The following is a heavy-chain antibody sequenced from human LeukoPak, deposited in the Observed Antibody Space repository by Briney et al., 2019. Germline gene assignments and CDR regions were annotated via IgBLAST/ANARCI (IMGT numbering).Heavy chain of an antibody. V-gene: IGHV1-18*01. J-gene: IGHJ6*03. CDR2: ISDYNGNT. CDR1: GYAFSSYG. Sequence: ASVKVSCKASGYAFSSYGIGWVRQAPGHGLEWMGWISDYNGNTNNAQKFQGRVTMTTDTSTSTAYMELRSLRSDDTAVYYCARVWSGRQGPNLHYYYYYYMDVWGKGTTVTVSS. CDR3: ARVWSGRQGPNLHYYYYYYMDV. D-gene: IGHD3-10*01.